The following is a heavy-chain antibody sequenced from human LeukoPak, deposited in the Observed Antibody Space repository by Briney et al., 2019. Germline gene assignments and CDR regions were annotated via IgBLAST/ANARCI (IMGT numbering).Heavy chain of an antibody. V-gene: IGHV4-39*01. D-gene: IGHD1-26*01. CDR1: GGSISSYGYF. Sequence: SETLSLTCTVFGGSISSYGYFWGWIRQPPGKGLEWIGSSSYSGTAYYNPSLKSRVTISLDTSKTQFSLKLSSVTAADTAVYYCARPSLGPTGVDFWGQGTLVTVSS. J-gene: IGHJ4*02. CDR3: ARPSLGPTGVDF. CDR2: SSYSGTA.